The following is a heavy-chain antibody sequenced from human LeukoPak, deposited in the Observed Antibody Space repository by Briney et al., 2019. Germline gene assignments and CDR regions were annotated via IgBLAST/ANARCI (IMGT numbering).Heavy chain of an antibody. CDR2: IYYSGST. D-gene: IGHD6-13*01. CDR1: GGSISSYY. Sequence: PSETLSLTCTVSGGSISSYYWSWIRQPPGKGLEWIGYIYYSGSTSYNPSLKSRVTISVDTSKNQFSLKLSSVTAADTAVYYCARLQQLVPYYYYGMDVWGKGTTVTVSS. V-gene: IGHV4-59*01. J-gene: IGHJ6*04. CDR3: ARLQQLVPYYYYGMDV.